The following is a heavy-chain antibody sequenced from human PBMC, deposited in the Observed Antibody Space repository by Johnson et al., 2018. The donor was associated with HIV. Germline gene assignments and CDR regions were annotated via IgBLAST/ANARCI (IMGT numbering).Heavy chain of an antibody. J-gene: IGHJ3*02. CDR1: GFTVSSNY. CDR3: ARFLLGFDI. CDR2: IYSGGST. Sequence: EMQLVESGGGLVQPGGSLRLSCAASGFTVSSNYMSWVRQAPGKGLEWVSVIYSGGSTYYADSVKGTFTISRDNSKNTLYLQMNSRRAEDTAVYYCARFLLGFDIWGQGTMVTVSS. D-gene: IGHD3-3*01. V-gene: IGHV3-66*01.